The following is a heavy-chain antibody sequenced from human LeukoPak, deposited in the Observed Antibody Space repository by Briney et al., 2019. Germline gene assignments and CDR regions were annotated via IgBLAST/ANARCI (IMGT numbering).Heavy chain of an antibody. CDR1: GYTFTGYY. D-gene: IGHD4-23*01. CDR2: INPNSGGT. Sequence: ASVKVSCKASGYTFTGYYMHWVRQAPGQGLEWMGWINPNSGGTNYAQKFQGRVTMTRDTSISTAYMELSSLRSEDTAVYYCARVDYGGNTALGYWGQGTLVTVSS. CDR3: ARVDYGGNTALGY. J-gene: IGHJ4*02. V-gene: IGHV1-2*02.